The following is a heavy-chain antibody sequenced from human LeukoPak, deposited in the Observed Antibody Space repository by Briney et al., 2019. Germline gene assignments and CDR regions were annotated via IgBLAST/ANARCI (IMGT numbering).Heavy chain of an antibody. CDR2: ISAYNGNT. J-gene: IGHJ6*02. CDR3: ARGGIVVVPTNGMDV. D-gene: IGHD2-2*01. Sequence: WASVKVSCKASGGTFSSYGISWVRQAPGQGLEWMGWISAYNGNTNYAQKLQGRVTMTTDTSTSTAYMELRSLRSDDTAVYYCARGGIVVVPTNGMDVWGQGTTVTVSS. V-gene: IGHV1-18*01. CDR1: GGTFSSYG.